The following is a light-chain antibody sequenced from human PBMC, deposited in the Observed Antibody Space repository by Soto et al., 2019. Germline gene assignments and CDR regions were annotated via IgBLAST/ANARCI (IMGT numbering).Light chain of an antibody. CDR1: SSNIGAGFD. CDR2: GNI. V-gene: IGLV1-40*01. J-gene: IGLJ2*01. Sequence: QSVLTQPPSVSGAPGQRVTISCTGSSSNIGAGFDVQWYQQLPGTAPKVLIYGNINRPSGVPDRFPGSKSGTSASLAITGLQAEDEADYYCQSYDSSLNVVFGGGTKLTVL. CDR3: QSYDSSLNVV.